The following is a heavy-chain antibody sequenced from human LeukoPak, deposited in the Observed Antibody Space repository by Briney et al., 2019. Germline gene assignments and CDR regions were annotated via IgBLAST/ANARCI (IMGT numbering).Heavy chain of an antibody. CDR2: IRYDGSNK. J-gene: IGHJ4*02. CDR1: RFTFSNYA. CDR3: AKGRIAAAGHHY. Sequence: GSLRLSCAASRFTFSNYAMHWVRQAPGKGLEWVAFIRYDGSNKYYADSVKGRFTISRDNSKNTLYLQMNSLRAEDTAVYYCAKGRIAAAGHHYWGQGTLVTVSS. D-gene: IGHD6-13*01. V-gene: IGHV3-30*02.